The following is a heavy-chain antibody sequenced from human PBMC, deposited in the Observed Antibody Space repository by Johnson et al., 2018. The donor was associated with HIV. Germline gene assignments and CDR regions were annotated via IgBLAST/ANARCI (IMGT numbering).Heavy chain of an antibody. D-gene: IGHD3-3*01. CDR2: ISYDGSNK. V-gene: IGHV3-30*04. J-gene: IGHJ3*01. Sequence: QVQLVESGGDVVQPGRSLRLSCAASGFTFSSYAMHWVRQAPGKGLEWVAVISYDGSNKYYADSVKGRFTISRDNSKNTLYLQMNSLRAEDTAVYYCASTIFGVAWHAFELWGQGTMVIVSS. CDR3: ASTIFGVAWHAFEL. CDR1: GFTFSSYA.